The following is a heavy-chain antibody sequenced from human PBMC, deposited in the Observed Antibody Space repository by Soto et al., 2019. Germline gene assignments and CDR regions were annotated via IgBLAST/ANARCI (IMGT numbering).Heavy chain of an antibody. Sequence: SVKVSCKASGGTFSSYAISWVRQAPGQGLEWMGGIIPIFGTANYAQKFQGRVTITADESTSTAYMELSSLRSEDTAVYYCARVYYDINYGMDVWGQGTTVTVSS. CDR2: IIPIFGTA. V-gene: IGHV1-69*13. CDR3: ARVYYDINYGMDV. CDR1: GGTFSSYA. J-gene: IGHJ6*02. D-gene: IGHD3-9*01.